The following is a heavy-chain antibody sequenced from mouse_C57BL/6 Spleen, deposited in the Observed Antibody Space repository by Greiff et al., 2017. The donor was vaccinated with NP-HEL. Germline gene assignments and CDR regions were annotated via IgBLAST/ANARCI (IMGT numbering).Heavy chain of an antibody. CDR2: ISDGGSYT. CDR1: GFTFSSYA. J-gene: IGHJ4*01. D-gene: IGHD1-1*01. Sequence: DVKLVESGGGLVKPGGSLKLSCAASGFTFSSYAMSWVRQTPEKRLEWVATISDGGSYTYYPDNVKGRFTISRDNAKNNLYLQMSHLKSEDTAMYYCARGLLRFYAMDYWGQGTSVTVSS. V-gene: IGHV5-4*03. CDR3: ARGLLRFYAMDY.